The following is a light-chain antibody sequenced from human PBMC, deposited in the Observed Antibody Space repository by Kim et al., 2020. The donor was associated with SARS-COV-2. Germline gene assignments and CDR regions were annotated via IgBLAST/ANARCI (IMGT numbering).Light chain of an antibody. CDR1: QDISSW. Sequence: ASVGNRVTITWRASQDISSWLAWYQQKPGKAPKLLISAASSLQSGVPSRFSGSGSGTDFTLTISSLQPEDFASYYCQRADSFPLGFGGGTKVEIK. CDR2: AAS. J-gene: IGKJ4*01. CDR3: QRADSFPLG. V-gene: IGKV1-12*01.